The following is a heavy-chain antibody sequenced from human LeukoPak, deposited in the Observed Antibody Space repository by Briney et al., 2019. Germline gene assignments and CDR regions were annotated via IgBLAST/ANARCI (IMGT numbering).Heavy chain of an antibody. CDR3: SRIAHRQPVAIVSTMFNGMDV. D-gene: IGHD5/OR15-5a*01. CDR2: IYYSGST. CDR1: GGSISIYY. J-gene: IGHJ6*02. V-gene: IGHV4-59*08. Sequence: SETLCLTCAVSGGSISIYYMSWIRQPPGKGLEWIGYIYYSGSTNYNPSLKSRVTISVDTSKNQFSLKLSSVPAADTAVYYCSRIAHRQPVAIVSTMFNGMDVWGQGTTVTVSS.